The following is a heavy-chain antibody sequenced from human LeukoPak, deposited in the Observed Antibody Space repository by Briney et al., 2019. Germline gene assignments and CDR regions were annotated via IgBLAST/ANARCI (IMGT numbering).Heavy chain of an antibody. J-gene: IGHJ4*02. D-gene: IGHD2-21*02. Sequence: GGSLRLSCAASGFTVSSNYMSWVRQAPGKGLEWVSVIYSGGSTYYADSVKGRFTISRDNSKNTLYLQMNSLRAEDTAVYYCARDAYCGGDCFGAPDYWGQGTLVTVSS. CDR1: GFTVSSNY. V-gene: IGHV3-53*01. CDR3: ARDAYCGGDCFGAPDY. CDR2: IYSGGST.